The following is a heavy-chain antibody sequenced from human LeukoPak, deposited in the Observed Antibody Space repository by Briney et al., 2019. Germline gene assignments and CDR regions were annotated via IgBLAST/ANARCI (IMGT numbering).Heavy chain of an antibody. CDR3: AKDLTYDILTGYYRCAFDI. CDR2: ISGSGDST. Sequence: PGGSLRLSCAASGFTFSSFEMNWVRQAPGKGLEWVSGISGSGDSTYYADSVKGRFTISRDNSKSTLFLEMNSLRAEDTAVYYCAKDLTYDILTGYYRCAFDIWGQGTTVTVSS. J-gene: IGHJ3*02. CDR1: GFTFSSFE. D-gene: IGHD3-9*01. V-gene: IGHV3-23*01.